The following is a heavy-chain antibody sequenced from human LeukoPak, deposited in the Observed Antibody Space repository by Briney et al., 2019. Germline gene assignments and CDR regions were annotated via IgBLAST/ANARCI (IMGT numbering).Heavy chain of an antibody. V-gene: IGHV3-7*01. J-gene: IGHJ4*02. Sequence: GGSLRLSCAASGFSFSAYWMTWVRQAPGTGLEWVANINPAGSETYYVDPVKGRFTISRDTSKNTLYLQMNSLRAEDTAVYFCARDGLFGVTTSYSVVDYWGQGTLVTVSS. CDR1: GFSFSAYW. CDR2: INPAGSET. D-gene: IGHD4-17*01. CDR3: ARDGLFGVTTSYSVVDY.